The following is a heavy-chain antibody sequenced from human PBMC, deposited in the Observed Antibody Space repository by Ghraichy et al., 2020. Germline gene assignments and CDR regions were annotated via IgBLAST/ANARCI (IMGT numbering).Heavy chain of an antibody. V-gene: IGHV4-30-2*01. CDR1: GGSISSGGYS. CDR2: IYHSGST. Sequence: SQTLSLTCAVSGGSISSGGYSWSWIRPPPGKGLEWIGYIYHSGSTYYNPSLKSRVTISVDRSKNQFSLKLSSVTAADTAVYYCARGDTAMAALDYWGQGTRVTVSS. J-gene: IGHJ4*02. D-gene: IGHD5-18*01. CDR3: ARGDTAMAALDY.